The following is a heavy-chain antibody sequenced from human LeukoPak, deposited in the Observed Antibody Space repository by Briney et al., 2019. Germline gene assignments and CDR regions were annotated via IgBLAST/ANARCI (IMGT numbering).Heavy chain of an antibody. CDR1: GFAFSSYA. CDR3: AREGYSSGYLDY. Sequence: GGSLRLSCAASGFAFSSYAMHWVRQAPGKGLEWVAVISYDGSNKYYADSVKGRFTISRDNSKNTLYLRMNSLRAEDTAVYYCAREGYSSGYLDYWGQGTLVTVSS. D-gene: IGHD6-19*01. V-gene: IGHV3-30*04. CDR2: ISYDGSNK. J-gene: IGHJ4*02.